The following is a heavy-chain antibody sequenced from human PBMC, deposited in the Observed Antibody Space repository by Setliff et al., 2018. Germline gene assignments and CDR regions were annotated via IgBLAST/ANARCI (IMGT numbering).Heavy chain of an antibody. V-gene: IGHV4-39*01. CDR3: ATLTGDRGVDY. Sequence: PSETLSLTCTVSGGSISSSSYYWGWIRQPPGKGLEWIGSIYYSGSTYYNPSLKSRVTISVDTSKNQFSLNLNSVTAADTAVYYCATLTGDRGVDYWGQGRLVTSPQ. CDR2: IYYSGST. D-gene: IGHD7-27*01. J-gene: IGHJ4*02. CDR1: GGSISSSSYY.